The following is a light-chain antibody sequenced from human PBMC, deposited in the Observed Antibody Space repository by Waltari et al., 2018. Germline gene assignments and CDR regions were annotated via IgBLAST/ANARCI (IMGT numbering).Light chain of an antibody. CDR2: DVG. V-gene: IGLV2-11*01. Sequence: QSALTQPRSVSGSPGQSVTIPCTGTSRDVGAYNFVSWFQQHPGKAPKFMIYDVGNRPSGFPDRCAGSKSGNTASLTISGLQAEDDADYFCWSYAGTYTFGVFGGGTKVTVL. CDR1: SRDVGAYNF. CDR3: WSYAGTYTFGV. J-gene: IGLJ2*01.